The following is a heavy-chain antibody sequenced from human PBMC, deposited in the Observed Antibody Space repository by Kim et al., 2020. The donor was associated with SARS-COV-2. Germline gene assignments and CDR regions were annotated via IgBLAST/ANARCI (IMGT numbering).Heavy chain of an antibody. CDR1: GGSISSSSYY. CDR3: ARQTYYYDSSGYYLLDF. CDR2: IYYSGIT. J-gene: IGHJ4*02. D-gene: IGHD3-22*01. Sequence: SETLSLTCTVSGGSISSSSYYWGWIRQPPGKGLEWIGSIYYSGITYYNPSLKSRVTISVDTSKNQFSLKLSSVTAADTAVYYCARQTYYYDSSGYYLLDFWGQGTLVTVSS. V-gene: IGHV4-39*01.